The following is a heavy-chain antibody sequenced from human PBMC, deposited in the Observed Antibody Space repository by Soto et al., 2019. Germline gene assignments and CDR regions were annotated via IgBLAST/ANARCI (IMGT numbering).Heavy chain of an antibody. J-gene: IGHJ4*02. CDR2: MNPNSGNT. CDR3: ARETYYYDSSGRRSYYFDY. V-gene: IGHV1-8*01. D-gene: IGHD3-22*01. CDR1: GYSFTNYD. Sequence: GASVKVSCKASGYSFTNYDINWVRQATGRGLEWMGWMNPNSGNTGYAQKFQGRVTITRDTSASTAYMELSSLRSEDTAVYYCARETYYYDSSGRRSYYFDYWGQRTLVTVSS.